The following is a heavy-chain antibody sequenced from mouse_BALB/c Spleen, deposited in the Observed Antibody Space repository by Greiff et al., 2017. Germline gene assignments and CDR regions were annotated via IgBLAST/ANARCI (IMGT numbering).Heavy chain of an antibody. CDR1: GFTFSSYG. CDR3: ARQRELRLRNYAMDD. Sequence: EVQLVESGGDLVKPGGSLKLSCAASGFTFSSYGMSWVRQTPDKRLEWVATISSGGSYTYYPDSVKGRFTISRDNAKNTLYLQMSSLKSEDTAMYYCARQRELRLRNYAMDDWGQGTSVTVSS. CDR2: ISSGGSYT. V-gene: IGHV5-6*01. J-gene: IGHJ4*01. D-gene: IGHD1-2*01.